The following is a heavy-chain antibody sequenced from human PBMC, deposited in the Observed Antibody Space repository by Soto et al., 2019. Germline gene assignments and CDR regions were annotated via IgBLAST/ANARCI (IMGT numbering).Heavy chain of an antibody. Sequence: EVQLVESGGLLVQPGESLRLSCLASGFTFNDNPMYWVRQAPGRGLEYVSLISADGKNTHYVDSVKGRFSISRDNSKKILYLQMSSLRTEDTALYYCVKGAGWLQDVDYWGQGTLVTVSS. J-gene: IGHJ4*02. V-gene: IGHV3-64D*08. CDR2: ISADGKNT. CDR3: VKGAGWLQDVDY. CDR1: GFTFNDNP. D-gene: IGHD5-12*01.